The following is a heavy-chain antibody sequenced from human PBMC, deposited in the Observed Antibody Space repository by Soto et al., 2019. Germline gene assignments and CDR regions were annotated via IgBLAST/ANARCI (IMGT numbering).Heavy chain of an antibody. CDR1: GFTFSSYA. J-gene: IGHJ4*02. V-gene: IGHV3-23*01. CDR3: AKGLLYSGYVLFDY. CDR2: ISGSGGST. D-gene: IGHD5-12*01. Sequence: GGSLRLSCAASGFTFSSYAMSWVRQAPGKGLEWVSAISGSGGSTYYADSVKGRFTVSRDNSKNTLYLQMNSLRAEDTAVYYCAKGLLYSGYVLFDYWGQGTLVTVSS.